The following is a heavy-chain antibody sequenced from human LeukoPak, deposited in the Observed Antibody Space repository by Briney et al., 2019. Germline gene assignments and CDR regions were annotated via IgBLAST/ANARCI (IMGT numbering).Heavy chain of an antibody. V-gene: IGHV3-23*01. CDR2: ISGSGDTT. CDR3: AKESPHFDY. Sequence: GGPLRLSCAASGFSFSSYAMTWVRQAPGKGLEWVSTISGSGDTTYYIESVKGRFTIFRDNSKNTLYLQMNSLRADDKAIHYCAKESPHFDYWGQGTLVTVSS. CDR1: GFSFSSYA. J-gene: IGHJ4*02.